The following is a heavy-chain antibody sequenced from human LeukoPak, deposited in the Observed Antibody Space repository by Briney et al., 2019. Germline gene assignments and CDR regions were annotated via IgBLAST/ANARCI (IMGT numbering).Heavy chain of an antibody. CDR3: ARDPVGYCSGGTCYSSWFDP. CDR2: IKQDGSEK. J-gene: IGHJ5*02. CDR1: GFTFSSYS. Sequence: GGSLRLSCAASGFTFSSYSMNWVRQAPGKGLEWVANIKQDGSEKYYADSVKGRFTISRDNAKSSLYLQMSSLRAEDTAVYYCARDPVGYCSGGTCYSSWFDPWGQGTLVTVSS. D-gene: IGHD2-15*01. V-gene: IGHV3-7*01.